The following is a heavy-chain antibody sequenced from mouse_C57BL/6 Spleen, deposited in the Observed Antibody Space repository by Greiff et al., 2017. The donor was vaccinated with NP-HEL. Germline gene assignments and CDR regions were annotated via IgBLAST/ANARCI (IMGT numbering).Heavy chain of an antibody. CDR1: GYAFSSSW. CDR2: IYPGDGDT. Sequence: VQVVESGPELVKPGASVKISCKASGYAFSSSWMNWVKQRPGKGLEWIGRIYPGDGDTNYNGKFKGKATLTADKSSSTAYMQLSSLTSEDSAVYFCARGVDYGYFDYWGQGTTLTVSS. V-gene: IGHV1-82*01. CDR3: ARGVDYGYFDY. J-gene: IGHJ2*01. D-gene: IGHD2-4*01.